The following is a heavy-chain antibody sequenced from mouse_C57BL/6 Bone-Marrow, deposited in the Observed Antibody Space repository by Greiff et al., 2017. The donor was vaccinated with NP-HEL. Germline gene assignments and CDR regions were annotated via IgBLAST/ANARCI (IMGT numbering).Heavy chain of an antibody. J-gene: IGHJ4*01. CDR3: TTSLYGYDEGYAMDY. Sequence: EVQLQESGAELVRPGASVKLSCTASGFNIKDDYMHWVKQRPEQGLEWIGWIDPENGDTAYASKFPGKATITADTSSNTAYLQLSSLTSEDTAVYYCTTSLYGYDEGYAMDYWGQGTSVTVSS. CDR2: IDPENGDT. D-gene: IGHD2-2*01. V-gene: IGHV14-4*01. CDR1: GFNIKDDY.